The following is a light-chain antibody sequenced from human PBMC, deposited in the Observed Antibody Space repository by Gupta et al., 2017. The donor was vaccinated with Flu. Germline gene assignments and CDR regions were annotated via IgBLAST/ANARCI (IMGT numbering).Light chain of an antibody. CDR1: RSFSGSH. Sequence: GTLSFSPGERATLSCRASRSFSGSHLACHQQRPGQAPRLLIYDASSTATGLPDRFSGSASGTDFTLTISILAPEDFAMYYCQRDGGSPGTFGQGTRLEI. J-gene: IGKJ1*01. CDR3: QRDGGSPGT. V-gene: IGKV3-20*01. CDR2: DAS.